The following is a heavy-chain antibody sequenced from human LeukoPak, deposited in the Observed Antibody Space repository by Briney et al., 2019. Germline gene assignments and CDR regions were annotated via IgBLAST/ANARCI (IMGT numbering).Heavy chain of an antibody. J-gene: IGHJ4*02. CDR2: IDRSGST. Sequence: PSETLSLTCVVYSGSFSGYYWSWIRQPPGKGLEWIGEIDRSGSTTYNPSLKSRVNVLLDTSKNQFSLRLGSVTAADTAVYYCARGYGSGSYYVYWGQGTLVAVSS. D-gene: IGHD3-10*01. V-gene: IGHV4-34*01. CDR3: ARGYGSGSYYVY. CDR1: SGSFSGYY.